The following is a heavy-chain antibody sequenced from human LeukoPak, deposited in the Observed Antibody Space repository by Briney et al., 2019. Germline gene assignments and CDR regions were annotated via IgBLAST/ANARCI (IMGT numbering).Heavy chain of an antibody. CDR2: IYDSGST. J-gene: IGHJ5*02. V-gene: IGHV4-61*01. Sequence: SETLSLTCTVSGGSVSIGNYYWSWIRQPPGKGLEWIGYIYDSGSTNYNPSLKSRVTISVDTSKNQFSLKLSSVTAADTAVYYCARGRKSRYCSGGSCYSHNWFDPWGQGTLVTVSS. CDR1: GGSVSIGNYY. CDR3: ARGRKSRYCSGGSCYSHNWFDP. D-gene: IGHD2-15*01.